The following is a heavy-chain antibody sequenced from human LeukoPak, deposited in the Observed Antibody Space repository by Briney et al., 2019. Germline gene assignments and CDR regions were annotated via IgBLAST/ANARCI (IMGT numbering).Heavy chain of an antibody. CDR2: KNPNSGNT. D-gene: IGHD3-3*01. CDR3: AIDTYYDFWSGSRLGFDI. Sequence: ASVKVSCKASGYTFTSYDINWVRQATGQGLGWMGWKNPNSGNTGYAQKFQGRVTMTRNTSISTAYMELSSLRSEDMAVYYCAIDTYYDFWSGSRLGFDIWGQGTMVTVSS. J-gene: IGHJ3*02. V-gene: IGHV1-8*01. CDR1: GYTFTSYD.